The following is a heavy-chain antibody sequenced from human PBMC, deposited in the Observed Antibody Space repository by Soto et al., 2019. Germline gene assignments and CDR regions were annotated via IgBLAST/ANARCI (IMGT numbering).Heavy chain of an antibody. CDR2: ISSSGSTI. Sequence: PGGSLRLSCAASGFTFSSYEMNWVRQAPGKGLEWVSYISSSGSTIYYADSVKGRFTISRDNAKNSLYLQMNSLRAEDTAVYYCARYYDILTGYYQLPYGMDVWGQGTTVTVSS. D-gene: IGHD3-9*01. CDR3: ARYYDILTGYYQLPYGMDV. V-gene: IGHV3-48*03. CDR1: GFTFSSYE. J-gene: IGHJ6*02.